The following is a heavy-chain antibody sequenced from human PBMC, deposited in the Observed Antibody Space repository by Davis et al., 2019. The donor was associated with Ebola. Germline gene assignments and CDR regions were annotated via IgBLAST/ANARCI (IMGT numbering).Heavy chain of an antibody. J-gene: IGHJ3*02. D-gene: IGHD2-8*01. V-gene: IGHV1-2*06. CDR1: GYTFTSYD. CDR3: ARGTIGYCTNGVCYGADAFDI. CDR2: INPNSGGT. Sequence: ASVKVSCKTSGYTFTSYDIIWVRQAPGQGLEWMGRINPNSGGTNYAQKFQGRVTMTRDTSISTAYMELSRLRSDDTAVYYCARGTIGYCTNGVCYGADAFDIWGQGTMVTVSS.